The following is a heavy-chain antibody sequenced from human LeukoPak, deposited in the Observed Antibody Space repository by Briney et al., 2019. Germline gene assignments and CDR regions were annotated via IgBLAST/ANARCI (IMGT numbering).Heavy chain of an antibody. Sequence: SQTLSLTCAIFGDSVSRNSVAWNWIRQSPSRGLEWLGRTYYRSKWYNDYAVSVRSRISINPDTSKHQFSLQLNSVTPEDTAVYYCARGQYSAHDYWGQGTLVTVSS. V-gene: IGHV6-1*01. J-gene: IGHJ4*02. CDR1: GDSVSRNSVA. D-gene: IGHD4-11*01. CDR3: ARGQYSAHDY. CDR2: TYYRSKWYN.